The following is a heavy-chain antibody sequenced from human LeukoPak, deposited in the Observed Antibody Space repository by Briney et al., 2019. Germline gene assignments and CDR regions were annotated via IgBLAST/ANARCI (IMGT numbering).Heavy chain of an antibody. CDR1: GYTFTSYG. CDR2: ISAYNGNT. Sequence: ASVKVSCKASGYTFTSYGISWVRQAPGQGLEWMGWISAYNGNTNYAQKLQGRVTMTTDTSTSTAYMELRSLRSDDTAVYYCARSGVVVVPAAIRFAQAISPSNYYYDYMDVWGKGTSVTISS. V-gene: IGHV1-18*01. J-gene: IGHJ6*03. CDR3: ARSGVVVVPAAIRFAQAISPSNYYYDYMDV. D-gene: IGHD2-2*01.